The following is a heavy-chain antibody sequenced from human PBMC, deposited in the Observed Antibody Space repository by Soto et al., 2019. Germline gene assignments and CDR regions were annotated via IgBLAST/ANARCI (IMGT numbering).Heavy chain of an antibody. D-gene: IGHD3-22*01. CDR3: ARAAIYYYDSSGYPVFYGMDV. CDR1: GFTFSSYA. Sequence: GGSLRLSCAASGFTFSSYAMHWVRQAPGKGLEWVAVISYDGSNKYYADSVKGRFTISRDNSKNTLYLQMNSLRAEDTAVYYCARAAIYYYDSSGYPVFYGMDVWGQGTTVTVSS. J-gene: IGHJ6*02. CDR2: ISYDGSNK. V-gene: IGHV3-30-3*01.